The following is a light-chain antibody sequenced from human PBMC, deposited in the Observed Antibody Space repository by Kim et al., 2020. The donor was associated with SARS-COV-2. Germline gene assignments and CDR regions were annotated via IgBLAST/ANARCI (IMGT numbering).Light chain of an antibody. Sequence: DIVITQSPEERAVAMGARATINCKSSQSVLYSSNNKNYLAWYQQKPGQPPKLLIYWASTRESGVPDRFSGSGSGTDFTLTISSLQAEDGAVYYCQQYYSTPRTFGQGTKLEI. CDR3: QQYYSTPRT. J-gene: IGKJ2*02. CDR2: WAS. V-gene: IGKV4-1*01. CDR1: QSVLYSSNNKNY.